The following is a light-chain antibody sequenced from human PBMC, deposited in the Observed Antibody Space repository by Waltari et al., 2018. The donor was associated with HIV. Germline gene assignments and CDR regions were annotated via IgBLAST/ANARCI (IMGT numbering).Light chain of an antibody. Sequence: DIQMTQSPSSVSASVGDRVTITCRASQDISSWLAWYQQKPGKAPKLLINAASSLQSGVPPRFSGSGSGTDFTLTISSLQPEDFASYYCQQANSFLSITFGQGTRLEIK. V-gene: IGKV1D-12*01. CDR2: AAS. J-gene: IGKJ5*01. CDR3: QQANSFLSIT. CDR1: QDISSW.